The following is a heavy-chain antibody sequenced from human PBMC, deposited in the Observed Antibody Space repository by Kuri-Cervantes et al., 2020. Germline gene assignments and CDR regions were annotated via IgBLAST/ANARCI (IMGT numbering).Heavy chain of an antibody. CDR1: GFTFSSYW. V-gene: IGHV3-7*02. D-gene: IGHD3-10*01. CDR2: IRQDGNER. J-gene: IGHJ4*02. Sequence: GESLKISCAASGFTFSSYWMSWVRQAPGKGLEWVANIRQDGNERYYVDSVKGRFTISRDNAKNLLHLQMNSLRAEDTAVYYCALGEWRSPFDYWGQGTLVTVSS. CDR3: ALGEWRSPFDY.